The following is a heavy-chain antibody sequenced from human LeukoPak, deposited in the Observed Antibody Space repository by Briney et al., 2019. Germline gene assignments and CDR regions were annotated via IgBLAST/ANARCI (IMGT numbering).Heavy chain of an antibody. CDR1: GLTVSSNY. Sequence: GGSLRLSCAASGLTVSSNYMTWVRQAPGKGLEWVSVIYSGGSTCYADSVKGRFTISRDNSKNTLYLQMNSLRPEDTAMYYCARDRSGSYDYWGQGTLVTVSS. J-gene: IGHJ4*02. CDR2: IYSGGST. V-gene: IGHV3-53*01. CDR3: ARDRSGSYDY. D-gene: IGHD1-26*01.